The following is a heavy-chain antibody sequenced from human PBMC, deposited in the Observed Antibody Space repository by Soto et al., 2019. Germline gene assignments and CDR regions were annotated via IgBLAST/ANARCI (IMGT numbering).Heavy chain of an antibody. CDR2: IYYSGST. CDR3: ARHEAGWYFGS. J-gene: IGHJ4*02. D-gene: IGHD6-25*01. V-gene: IGHV4-39*01. Sequence: SETRSLTCTVSRGSISSGTNYWAWLRQPPGKGLEWIAHIYYSGSTFYNPSLKSRVTISRDTSKNQFSLKLRSVTAADTAVYYCARHEAGWYFGSLGQGTLVTGSS. CDR1: RGSISSGTNY.